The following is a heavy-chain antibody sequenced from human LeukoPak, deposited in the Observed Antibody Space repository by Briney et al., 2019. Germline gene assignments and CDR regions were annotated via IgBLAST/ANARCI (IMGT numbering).Heavy chain of an antibody. D-gene: IGHD3-22*01. Sequence: AETLSLTCAVYGGSFSDYYWSWIRQPPGKGLEWSGEINHSGSTNYNPSLKSRVTISVDTSKNQFSLKLSSVTAADTAVYYCARYWGPYDNSGAYFDYWGQGTLVTVSS. V-gene: IGHV4-34*01. J-gene: IGHJ4*02. CDR1: GGSFSDYY. CDR2: INHSGST. CDR3: ARYWGPYDNSGAYFDY.